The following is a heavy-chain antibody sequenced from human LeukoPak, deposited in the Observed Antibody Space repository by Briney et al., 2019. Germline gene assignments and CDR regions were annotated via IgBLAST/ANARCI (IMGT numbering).Heavy chain of an antibody. V-gene: IGHV1-18*01. Sequence: ASVKVSCKASGYTFNNYGISWVRQAPGQGLEWMGWISAYNGNTNYAQKLQGRVTMTTDTSTSTAYMELRSLRSDDTAVYYCARWGIWFGESPSLDYWGQGTLVTVSS. J-gene: IGHJ4*02. CDR1: GYTFNNYG. CDR3: ARWGIWFGESPSLDY. CDR2: ISAYNGNT. D-gene: IGHD3-10*01.